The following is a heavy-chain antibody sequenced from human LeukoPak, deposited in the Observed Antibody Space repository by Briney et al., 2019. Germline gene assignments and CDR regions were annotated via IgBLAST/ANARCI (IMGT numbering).Heavy chain of an antibody. Sequence: ASVKVSCKASGYTFTGYYMHWVRQAPGQGLEWMGWLNPNRGGTNYAQKFQGRVTMTRDTSITTAYMELSRLTSDDTAVYYCARDNGMGYYGGSGYFDYWGQGTLVTVSS. D-gene: IGHD1-26*01. V-gene: IGHV1-2*02. CDR2: LNPNRGGT. CDR3: ARDNGMGYYGGSGYFDY. J-gene: IGHJ4*02. CDR1: GYTFTGYY.